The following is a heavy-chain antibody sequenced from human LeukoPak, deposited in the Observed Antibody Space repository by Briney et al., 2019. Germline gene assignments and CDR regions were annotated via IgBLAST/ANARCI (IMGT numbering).Heavy chain of an antibody. D-gene: IGHD1-26*01. Sequence: ASVKVSCKASGYTFSDNYMHWVRQAPGQGLEWMGWINPNSGDTNYAQKFQGRVTMTRDTSISTAYMELTRLRSDDTAVYYCARSRGGSFSPHWGQGTLVTVSS. CDR1: GYTFSDNY. CDR3: ARSRGGSFSPH. V-gene: IGHV1-2*02. J-gene: IGHJ4*02. CDR2: INPNSGDT.